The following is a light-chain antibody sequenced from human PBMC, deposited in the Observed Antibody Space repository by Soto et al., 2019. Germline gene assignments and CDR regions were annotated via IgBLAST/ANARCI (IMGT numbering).Light chain of an antibody. J-gene: IGLJ3*02. CDR3: CSPAGGRTWV. V-gene: IGLV2-23*02. CDR2: EVS. Sequence: QSALTQPASVSGSPGQSITISCTGTSNTIGYYNLVSWYQQHPGKAPKFMIYEVSKRPSGISSRFSGSKSGNTASLTISGLQPEDEADYYCCSPAGGRTWVFGGGTKLTVL. CDR1: SNTIGYYNL.